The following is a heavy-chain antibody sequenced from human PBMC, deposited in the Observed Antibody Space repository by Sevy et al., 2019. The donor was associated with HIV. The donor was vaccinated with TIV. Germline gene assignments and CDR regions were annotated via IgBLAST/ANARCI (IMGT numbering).Heavy chain of an antibody. V-gene: IGHV3-21*01. CDR3: ARDVDTYYYDSSGYPHQFDC. CDR1: GFTFSSYS. D-gene: IGHD3-22*01. J-gene: IGHJ4*02. Sequence: GGSLRLSCAASGFTFSSYSMNWVRQAPGKGLEWVSSISSSSSYIYYADSVKGRFTISRDNAKNSLYLQMNSLRAEDTAVYYCARDVDTYYYDSSGYPHQFDCWGQGTLVTVSS. CDR2: ISSSSSYI.